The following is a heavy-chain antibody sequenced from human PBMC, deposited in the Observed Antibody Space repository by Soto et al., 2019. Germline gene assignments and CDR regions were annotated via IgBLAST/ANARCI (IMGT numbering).Heavy chain of an antibody. J-gene: IGHJ3*02. CDR2: ISAYNGNT. CDR1: GYTFTSYG. CDR3: ARDLQQLVVNAAFDI. V-gene: IGHV1-18*01. Sequence: ASVKVSCKASGYTFTSYGISWVRQAPGQGLEWMGWISAYNGNTNYAQKLQGRVTMTTDTSTSTAYMELRSLRSDDTAVYYCARDLQQLVVNAAFDIWGQGTMVTVSS. D-gene: IGHD6-13*01.